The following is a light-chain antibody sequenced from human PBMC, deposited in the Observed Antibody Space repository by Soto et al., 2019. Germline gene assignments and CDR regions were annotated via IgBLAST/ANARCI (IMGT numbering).Light chain of an antibody. CDR3: QSYDSSLSGSYV. CDR1: SSNIGAGYD. V-gene: IGLV1-40*01. J-gene: IGLJ1*01. CDR2: DNN. Sequence: QSLLTQPPSVSGAPGQRVIISCTGSSSNIGAGYDVHWCQQLPGTAPSLLIYDNNNRPSGVPARFSVSKSDTSASLAITGLQPEDEADYYCQSYDSSLSGSYVFGTGTKVTV.